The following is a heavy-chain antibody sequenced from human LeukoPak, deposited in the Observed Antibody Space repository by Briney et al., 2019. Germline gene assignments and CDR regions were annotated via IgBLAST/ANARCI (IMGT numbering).Heavy chain of an antibody. J-gene: IGHJ5*02. D-gene: IGHD1-26*01. CDR2: IYPGDSDT. CDR3: ARHGRGVGATRDWFDP. CDR1: GYSFSTYW. Sequence: GESLKISFKGSGYSFSTYWIGWVRQMPGKGLEWMGIIYPGDSDTRYNPPFQGQVTISANKSIDTAYLQWSSLKPSDTAIYYCARHGRGVGATRDWFDPWGQGTLVTVSS. V-gene: IGHV5-51*01.